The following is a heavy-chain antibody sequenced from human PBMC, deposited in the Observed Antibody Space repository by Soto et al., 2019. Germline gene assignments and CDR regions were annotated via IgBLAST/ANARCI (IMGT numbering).Heavy chain of an antibody. V-gene: IGHV4-34*01. CDR3: ARSLFWGFDY. J-gene: IGHJ4*02. CDR2: INHSGST. CDR1: GDTISTGGYY. Sequence: SETLSLTCDVSGDTISTGGYYWSWIRQPPGKGLEWIGEINHSGSTNYNPSLKSRVTISVDTSKNQFSLKLSSVTAADTAVYYCARSLFWGFDYWGQGTLVTVSS. D-gene: IGHD7-27*01.